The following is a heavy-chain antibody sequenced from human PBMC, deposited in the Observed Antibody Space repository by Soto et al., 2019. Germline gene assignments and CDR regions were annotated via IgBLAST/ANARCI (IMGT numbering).Heavy chain of an antibody. Sequence: GGSLRLSCAASGFTFDDYAMHWVRQAPGKGLEWVSGISWNSGSIGYADSVKGRFTISRDNAKNSLYLQMNSLRAEDTALYYCAKAKLLWFGELAYGFDYWGQGTLVTVSS. V-gene: IGHV3-9*01. CDR1: GFTFDDYA. CDR2: ISWNSGSI. CDR3: AKAKLLWFGELAYGFDY. D-gene: IGHD3-10*01. J-gene: IGHJ4*02.